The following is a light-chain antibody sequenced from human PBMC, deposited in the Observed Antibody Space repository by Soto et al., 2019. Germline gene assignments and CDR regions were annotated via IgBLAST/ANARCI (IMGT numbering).Light chain of an antibody. CDR2: EGT. Sequence: QSALTQPASVSGSPGQSITISCTGTSSDIGSRNLVSWYQQHPGKAPKLMISEGTKRPSGVSNRSSGAKSGNTASLTIYGLHAEDEADYYCCTNAVGGIYVFGTGTKLTVL. V-gene: IGLV2-23*01. CDR1: SSDIGSRNL. J-gene: IGLJ1*01. CDR3: CTNAVGGIYV.